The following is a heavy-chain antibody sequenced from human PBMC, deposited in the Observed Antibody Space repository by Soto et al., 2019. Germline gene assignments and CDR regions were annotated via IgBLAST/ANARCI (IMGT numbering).Heavy chain of an antibody. Sequence: QLVESGGGLVQPGGSLRLSCEASGFNFRTSHMNWVRQTPGKGLEWLSYITSDSNVKQYADSVKGRFTSSRDNDKDTLYLQMMSLNAADTGTYFCARDAWGATAFLGGLGARVTVSS. J-gene: IGHJ4*02. V-gene: IGHV3-48*04. CDR2: ITSDSNVK. D-gene: IGHD2-21*02. CDR3: ARDAWGATAFL. CDR1: GFNFRTSH.